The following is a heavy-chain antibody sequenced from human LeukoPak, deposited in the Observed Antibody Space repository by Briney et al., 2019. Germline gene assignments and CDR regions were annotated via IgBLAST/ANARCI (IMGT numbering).Heavy chain of an antibody. D-gene: IGHD6-19*01. J-gene: IGHJ4*02. CDR2: INPSGGST. CDR1: GYTFTSYY. V-gene: IGHV1-46*01. CDR3: ARDGRSSGFDY. Sequence: ASVTVSCTASGYTFTSYYMHWVRQAPGQGLEWMGIINPSGGSTNYAQKFQGRVTMTRDTSTSTVYMELSSLRSEDTAVYYCARDGRSSGFDYWGQGTLVTVSS.